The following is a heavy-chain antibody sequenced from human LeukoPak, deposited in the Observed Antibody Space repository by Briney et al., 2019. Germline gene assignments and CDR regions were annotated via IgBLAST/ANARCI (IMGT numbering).Heavy chain of an antibody. J-gene: IGHJ6*02. CDR3: AKGLYDYALDV. Sequence: GGSLRLSCAASGFTFRNYAMTWVRQAPGKGLDWVALIGARDGRTYYADPVKGRFTISRDNFKNTLYLQMKSLRAEDTAIYYCAKGLYDYALDVWGQGTAVTVSS. V-gene: IGHV3-23*01. CDR1: GFTFRNYA. CDR2: IGARDGRT.